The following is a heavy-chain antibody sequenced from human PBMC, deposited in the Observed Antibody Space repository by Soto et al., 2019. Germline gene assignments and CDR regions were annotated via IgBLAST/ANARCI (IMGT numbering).Heavy chain of an antibody. D-gene: IGHD3-16*01. CDR2: LIPFFGTA. V-gene: IGHV1-69*01. CDR3: ARTAPMAAGDKYYYDF. J-gene: IGHJ4*02. CDR1: GGTFSTFG. Sequence: QVQLVQSGAEVKQTGSSVKVSCKTSGGTFSTFGISWVRQAPGQGLEWMVGLIPFFGTAEYSQKFEDRIKSTADESTNTVYMDLRSLTSEDTAIYYCARTAPMAAGDKYYYDFWGQGALVTVSS.